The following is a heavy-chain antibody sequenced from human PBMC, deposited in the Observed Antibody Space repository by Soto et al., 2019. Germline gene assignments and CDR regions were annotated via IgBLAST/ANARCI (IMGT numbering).Heavy chain of an antibody. J-gene: IGHJ4*02. V-gene: IGHV3-30*18. CDR1: GFTFSSYG. Sequence: QVQLVESGGGVVQPGRSLRLSCAASGFTFSSYGMYWVRQAPGKGLEWVARISYDGSDQFYGDSVKGRFTISRDNSKNILYVQINSLRSEDTAVYYCAKDTGADYWGQVTVVTVSA. CDR3: AKDTGADY. CDR2: ISYDGSDQ. D-gene: IGHD3-10*01.